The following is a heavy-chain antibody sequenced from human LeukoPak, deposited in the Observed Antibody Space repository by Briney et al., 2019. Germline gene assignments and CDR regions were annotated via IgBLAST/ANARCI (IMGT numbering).Heavy chain of an antibody. V-gene: IGHV3-48*02. J-gene: IGHJ6*02. CDR1: GFTFSSYS. D-gene: IGHD6-6*01. CDR2: ISSSSSTI. CDR3: ARGEPIAARRYYYGMDV. Sequence: PGGSLRLSCAASGFTFSSYSMNWVRQAPGKGLEWVSHISSSSSTIYYADSVKGRFTISRDNAKNSLYLQMNSLRDEDTAVYYCARGEPIAARRYYYGMDVWGQGTTVTVSS.